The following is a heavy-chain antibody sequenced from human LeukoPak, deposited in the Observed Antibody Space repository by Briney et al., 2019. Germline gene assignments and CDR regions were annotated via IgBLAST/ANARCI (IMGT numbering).Heavy chain of an antibody. Sequence: ASVKVSCKASGYTFTCYYMHWVRQAPGQGLEWMGWINPNSGGTNYAQKFQGRVTMTRDTSISTAYMELSRLRPDATAVYYFAREHGTAGANDYWGQGTLVTVSS. CDR2: INPNSGGT. D-gene: IGHD1-26*01. CDR3: AREHGTAGANDY. V-gene: IGHV1-2*02. CDR1: GYTFTCYY. J-gene: IGHJ4*02.